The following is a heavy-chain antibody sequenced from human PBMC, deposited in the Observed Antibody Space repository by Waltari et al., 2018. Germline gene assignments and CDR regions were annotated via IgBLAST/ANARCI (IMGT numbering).Heavy chain of an antibody. CDR1: EFTFSTYA. CDR2: ISYNARNI. D-gene: IGHD2-21*01. CDR3: ARDYCDRTYCHGMDV. V-gene: IGHV3-30*04. Sequence: QVQLVESGGGVVPPGRSLRLSCAASEFTFSTYAIHWVRQAPGKGLEWVAVISYNARNIYYVDSVKGRFTISRDNSKKTLYLQMDSLRAEDTAVYYCARDYCDRTYCHGMDVWGQGTTVTVSS. J-gene: IGHJ6*02.